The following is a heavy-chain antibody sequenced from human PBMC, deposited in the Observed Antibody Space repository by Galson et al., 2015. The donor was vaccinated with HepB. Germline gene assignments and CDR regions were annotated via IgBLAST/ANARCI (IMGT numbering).Heavy chain of an antibody. D-gene: IGHD6-25*01. CDR3: AREPEGRSGVLPPDS. CDR1: GGSINSDGYY. J-gene: IGHJ4*02. CDR2: IHYSGTI. Sequence: TLSLTCTVSGGSINSDGYYWSWVRPHPGKGLEWIGYIHYSGTIFYNPSLKSRVSMSVDTSKNQFALRLRSVTAADTAVYYCAREPEGRSGVLPPDSWGQGTLVTVSS. V-gene: IGHV4-31*03.